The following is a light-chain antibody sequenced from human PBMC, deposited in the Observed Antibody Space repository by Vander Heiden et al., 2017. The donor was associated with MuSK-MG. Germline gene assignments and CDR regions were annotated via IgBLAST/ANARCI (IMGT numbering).Light chain of an antibody. CDR2: EVS. J-gene: IGLJ2*01. V-gene: IGLV2-8*01. CDR1: SSDVGGYNY. Sequence: QSALTQPPSASGSPGQSVTISCTGTSSDVGGYNYVSWYQRHPGKAPKLSIYEVSKRPSGIPDRFSGSKSGNTASLTVSGLQAEDEADYYCSSYAGSLVVFGGGTKLTVL. CDR3: SSYAGSLVV.